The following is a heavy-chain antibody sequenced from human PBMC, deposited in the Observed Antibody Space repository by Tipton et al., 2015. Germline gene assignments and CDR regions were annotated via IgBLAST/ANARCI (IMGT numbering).Heavy chain of an antibody. Sequence: TLSLTCNVSGGSISSYYWSWIRQPPGKGLEWIGYIYYSGSTNYNPSLKSRVTISVDTSKNQFSLKLSSVTAADTAVYYCARGTKWLLLLKAFDIWGQGTMVTVSS. CDR2: IYYSGST. V-gene: IGHV4-59*01. CDR3: ARGTKWLLLLKAFDI. D-gene: IGHD3-22*01. CDR1: GGSISSYY. J-gene: IGHJ3*02.